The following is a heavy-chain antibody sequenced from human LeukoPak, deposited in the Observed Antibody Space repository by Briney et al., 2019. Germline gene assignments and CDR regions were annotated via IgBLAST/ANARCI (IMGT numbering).Heavy chain of an antibody. D-gene: IGHD3-22*01. CDR1: GGSISSYY. V-gene: IGHV4-4*07. Sequence: PSETLSLTCTVSGGSISSYYWSWIRQPAGKGLEWIGRIYTTGSTNYNPSPKSRVTMSVDTSKNQFSLKLSSVTAADTAVYYCAREYYYDSSGYYYPNYFDYWGQGTLVTVSS. CDR2: IYTTGST. J-gene: IGHJ4*02. CDR3: AREYYYDSSGYYYPNYFDY.